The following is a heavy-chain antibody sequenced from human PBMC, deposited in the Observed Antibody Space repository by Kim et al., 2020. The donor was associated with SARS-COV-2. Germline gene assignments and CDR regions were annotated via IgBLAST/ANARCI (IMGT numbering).Heavy chain of an antibody. Sequence: GGSLRLSCAASGFTFSSYAMSCVRQAPGKGLEWVSAISGSGGSTYYADSVKGRFTISRDNSKNTLYLQMNSLRAEDTAVYYCALTRYSSSWYGDYYYGMDVWGQGTTVTVSS. CDR2: ISGSGGST. D-gene: IGHD6-13*01. CDR3: ALTRYSSSWYGDYYYGMDV. V-gene: IGHV3-23*01. J-gene: IGHJ6*02. CDR1: GFTFSSYA.